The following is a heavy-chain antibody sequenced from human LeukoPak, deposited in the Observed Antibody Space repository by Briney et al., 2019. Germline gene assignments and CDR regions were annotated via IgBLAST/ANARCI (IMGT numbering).Heavy chain of an antibody. J-gene: IGHJ4*02. CDR2: INPNSGGT. Sequence: ASVKVSCTASGYTFTGYYMHWVRQAPGQGLEWMGWINPNSGGTNYAQKFQGRVTMTRDTSISTAYMELSRLRSDDTAVYYCARAEEWELPPKNYWGQGTLVTVSS. CDR3: ARAEEWELPPKNY. D-gene: IGHD1-26*01. CDR1: GYTFTGYY. V-gene: IGHV1-2*02.